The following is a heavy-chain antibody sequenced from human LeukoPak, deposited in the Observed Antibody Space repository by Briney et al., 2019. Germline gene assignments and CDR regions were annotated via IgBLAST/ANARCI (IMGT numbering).Heavy chain of an antibody. CDR2: ISYDGSKT. V-gene: IGHV3-30*01. J-gene: IGHJ3*02. CDR1: GFTFRRYT. D-gene: IGHD2-2*01. CDR3: ARANIVVVPAAIPLYTFDI. Sequence: PGRSPRLSCAASGFTFRRYTLDWVRQAPGKGLEWVAEISYDGSKTYYADSVKGRFTISRDNSKNTLYLQMNSLRDEDTAVYYCARANIVVVPAAIPLYTFDIWGQGTMVTVSS.